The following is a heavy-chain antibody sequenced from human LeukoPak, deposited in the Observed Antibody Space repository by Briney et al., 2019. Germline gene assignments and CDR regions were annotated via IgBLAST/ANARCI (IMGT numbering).Heavy chain of an antibody. Sequence: NPGGALRLSCAASGFTFTDYYMSWIRKAPGKGLEWLSYITSTSSYTNYADSVKGRFTISRDNAKKLVFLQMNSLRVEDTAVYYCARAQYYFDSWGQGALVTVSS. CDR1: GFTFTDYY. CDR3: ARAQYYFDS. CDR2: ITSTSSYT. J-gene: IGHJ4*02. V-gene: IGHV3-11*06.